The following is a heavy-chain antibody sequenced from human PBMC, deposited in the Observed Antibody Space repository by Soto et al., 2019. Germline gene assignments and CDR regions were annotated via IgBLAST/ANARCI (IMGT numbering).Heavy chain of an antibody. V-gene: IGHV6-1*01. D-gene: IGHD6-6*01. J-gene: IGHJ6*02. CDR2: TYYRSKWYN. CDR1: GDSVSSNSAA. Sequence: PSQTLSLTCAISGDSVSSNSAAWNWIRQSPSRGLEWLGRTYYRSKWYNDYAVSVKSRITINPDTSKNQFSLQLNSVTPEDTAVYYCARVELGRSSSSSYGMDVWGQGTTVTVSS. CDR3: ARVELGRSSSSSYGMDV.